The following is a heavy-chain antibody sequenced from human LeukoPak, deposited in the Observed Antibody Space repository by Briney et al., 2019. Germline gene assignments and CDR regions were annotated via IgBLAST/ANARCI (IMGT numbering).Heavy chain of an antibody. V-gene: IGHV4-39*01. Sequence: SETLSLTCTVSGGSINSNYDYWGWIRQPPGKGLEWIGSVAYSGSTFHNPSLKSRLTIYSDTSKNQFSLKLSSVTAADTAVYYCARVLYDSSGYYFNYWGQGTPVTVSS. D-gene: IGHD3-22*01. CDR1: GGSINSNYDY. J-gene: IGHJ4*02. CDR2: VAYSGST. CDR3: ARVLYDSSGYYFNY.